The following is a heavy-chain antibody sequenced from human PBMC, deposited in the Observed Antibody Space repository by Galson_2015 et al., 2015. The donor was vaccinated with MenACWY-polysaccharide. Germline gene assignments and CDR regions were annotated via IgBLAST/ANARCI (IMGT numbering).Heavy chain of an antibody. D-gene: IGHD2-21*02. CDR2: ISAYNGNT. J-gene: IGHJ4*02. Sequence: SVKVSCKASGYTFTSYGISWVRQAPGQGLEWMGWISAYNGNTNYAQKLQGRVTMTTDTSTSTAYMELRSLRSDDTAVYYCARGGAYCGGDRWSWSLTGDYWGQGTLVTVSS. CDR1: GYTFTSYG. V-gene: IGHV1-18*01. CDR3: ARGGAYCGGDRWSWSLTGDY.